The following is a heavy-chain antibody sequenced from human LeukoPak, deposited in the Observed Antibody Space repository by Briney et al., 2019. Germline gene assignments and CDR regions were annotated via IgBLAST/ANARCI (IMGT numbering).Heavy chain of an antibody. J-gene: IGHJ4*02. CDR1: GYTFPSYD. CDR2: MNSNSGNT. Sequence: ASVKVSCKASGYTFPSYDINWVRQATGQGLQWMGWMNSNSGNTGYAQKFQGRVTMTRNTSISTAYMELSSLRSEDTAVYYCARGTIAHQRWLQFRRREAWSVPDYWGQGTLVTVSS. V-gene: IGHV1-8*01. D-gene: IGHD5-24*01. CDR3: ARGTIAHQRWLQFRRREAWSVPDY.